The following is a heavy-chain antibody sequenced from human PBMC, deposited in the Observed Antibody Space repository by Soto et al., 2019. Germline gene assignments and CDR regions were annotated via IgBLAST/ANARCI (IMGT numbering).Heavy chain of an antibody. J-gene: IGHJ4*02. CDR2: IGGSGGST. CDR3: AKGGHTMIVVVPDY. Sequence: GGSLILSCASSGFFFCSYPMSSVRQAPGKGLEWVSAIGGSGGSTYYADSVKGRFTISRDKSKNTLYLQMNSLIAEDTAVYYCAKGGHTMIVVVPDYWGQGTLVTVSS. V-gene: IGHV3-23*01. D-gene: IGHD3-22*01. CDR1: GFFFCSYP.